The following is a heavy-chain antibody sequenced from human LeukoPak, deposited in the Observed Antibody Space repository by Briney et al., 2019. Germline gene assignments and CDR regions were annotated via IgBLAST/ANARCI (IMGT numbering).Heavy chain of an antibody. D-gene: IGHD4-23*01. CDR2: IRYDGSNK. CDR3: ARESDFNGNFDAFDI. CDR1: GFIFKIYG. Sequence: GGSLRLSCAASGFIFKIYGMHWVRQAPGKGLEWVTFIRYDGSNKYYADSVQGRFTISRDNSKNTLYLQMNSLRAEDTAVYYCARESDFNGNFDAFDIWGQGTVVTVSS. V-gene: IGHV3-30*02. J-gene: IGHJ3*02.